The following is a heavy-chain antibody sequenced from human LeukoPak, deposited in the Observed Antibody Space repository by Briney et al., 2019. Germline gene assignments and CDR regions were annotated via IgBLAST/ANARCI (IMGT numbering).Heavy chain of an antibody. CDR1: GGSISSYY. Sequence: SETLSLTCTVSGGSISSYYWSWIRQPAGKGLEWIGRIYTSGSTNYNPSLKSRVTMSVDTSKNQFSLKLSSVTAADTAVYYCARGGYGSGSYHFDYWGQGTLVTVSS. V-gene: IGHV4-4*07. CDR2: IYTSGST. D-gene: IGHD3-10*01. CDR3: ARGGYGSGSYHFDY. J-gene: IGHJ4*02.